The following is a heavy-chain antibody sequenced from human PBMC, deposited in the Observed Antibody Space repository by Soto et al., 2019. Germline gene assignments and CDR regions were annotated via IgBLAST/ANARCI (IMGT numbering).Heavy chain of an antibody. CDR1: GGSISSYY. D-gene: IGHD3-9*01. CDR3: ASSVNDPFRDDILTGDEGGAFDI. J-gene: IGHJ3*02. Sequence: QVQLQESGPGLVKPSGTLSLTCTVSGGSISSYYWSWIRQPPGKGLEWIGYIYYSGSTNYNPSLKSRVTISVDTSKNQFSLKLSSVTAADTAAYYCASSVNDPFRDDILTGDEGGAFDIWGQGTMVTVSS. V-gene: IGHV4-59*01. CDR2: IYYSGST.